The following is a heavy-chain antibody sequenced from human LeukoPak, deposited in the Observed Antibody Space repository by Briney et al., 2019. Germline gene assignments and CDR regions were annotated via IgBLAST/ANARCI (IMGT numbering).Heavy chain of an antibody. V-gene: IGHV1-46*01. CDR1: GYTFTSYY. J-gene: IGHJ3*02. Sequence: GASVKVSCKASGYTFTSYYIHWVRQAPGQGLEWMGIINPSGGSTNNAQKFQGRVTMTRDMSTSTVYMQLSSLRSEDTAVFYCARYYTHTDAFDIWGQGTMVTVSS. CDR2: INPSGGST. D-gene: IGHD3-3*01. CDR3: ARYYTHTDAFDI.